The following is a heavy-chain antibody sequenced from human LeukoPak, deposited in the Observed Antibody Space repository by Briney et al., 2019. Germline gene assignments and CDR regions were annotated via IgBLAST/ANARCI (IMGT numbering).Heavy chain of an antibody. Sequence: AGGSLRLSCAASGFTSSRYWMHWVRRAPGKGLVWVSHIKSDGSRTTYADSVKGRFTISRDNAKNTLYLQMNSLRVEDTAVYYCARAGYYDSSGYSYYYYGMDVWGQGTTVTVSS. CDR1: GFTSSRYW. CDR2: IKSDGSRT. V-gene: IGHV3-74*01. J-gene: IGHJ6*02. CDR3: ARAGYYDSSGYSYYYYGMDV. D-gene: IGHD3-22*01.